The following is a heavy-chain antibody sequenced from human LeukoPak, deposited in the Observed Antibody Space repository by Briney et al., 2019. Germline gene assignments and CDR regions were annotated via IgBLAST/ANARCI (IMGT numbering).Heavy chain of an antibody. V-gene: IGHV3-20*04. CDR3: ARDRGDYDSSGYYKDY. CDR2: INWNGGST. J-gene: IGHJ4*02. CDR1: GFTFDDYG. D-gene: IGHD3-22*01. Sequence: PGGSLSLSCAASGFTFDDYGMSWIRQAPGKGLEWVSGINWNGGSTGYADSVKGRFTISRDNAKNSLYLQMNSLRAEDTALYYCARDRGDYDSSGYYKDYWGQGTLVTVSS.